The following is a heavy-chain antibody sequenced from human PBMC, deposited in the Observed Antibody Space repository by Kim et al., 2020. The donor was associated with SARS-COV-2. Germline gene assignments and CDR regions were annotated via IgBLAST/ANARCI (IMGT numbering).Heavy chain of an antibody. CDR2: ISSSGSTI. Sequence: GGSLRLSCAASGFTFSSYDMNWVRQAPGKGLEWVSYISSSGSTIYYADSVKGRFTISRDNAKNSLYLQMNSLRAEDTAVYYCARDIIHFTIFVVLICYCDIWGQGTMVTVSS. V-gene: IGHV3-48*03. J-gene: IGHJ3*02. CDR1: GFTFSSYD. D-gene: IGHD3-3*01. CDR3: ARDIIHFTIFVVLICYCDI.